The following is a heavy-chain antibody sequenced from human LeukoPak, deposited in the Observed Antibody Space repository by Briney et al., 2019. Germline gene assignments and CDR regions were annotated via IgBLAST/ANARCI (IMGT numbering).Heavy chain of an antibody. CDR1: AESFSDYY. Sequence: SETLSLTCAVYAESFSDYYWSWIRQPPGKGLEWIGEINHSGSTNYDPSLKTRVTISIDTSNNQFSLKLSSVTAADTAVYYCARGRGVKYNSDRIYSFDYWGQGTLVTVSS. CDR2: INHSGST. CDR3: ARGRGVKYNSDRIYSFDY. V-gene: IGHV4-34*01. D-gene: IGHD1-1*01. J-gene: IGHJ4*02.